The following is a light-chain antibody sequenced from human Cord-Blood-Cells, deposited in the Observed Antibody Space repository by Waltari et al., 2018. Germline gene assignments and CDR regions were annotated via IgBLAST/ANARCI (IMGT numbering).Light chain of an antibody. CDR3: QKYNSAPLT. J-gene: IGKJ4*01. Sequence: DIQMTQSPSYLSASVGDRVTITCRGSHGISHYLAWYQQKPGKVPKLLIDAASTLQPGVPSRLRGSGSGTDFTLTISSLQPEDVATYYCQKYNSAPLTFGGGTKVEIK. CDR1: HGISHY. CDR2: AAS. V-gene: IGKV1-27*01.